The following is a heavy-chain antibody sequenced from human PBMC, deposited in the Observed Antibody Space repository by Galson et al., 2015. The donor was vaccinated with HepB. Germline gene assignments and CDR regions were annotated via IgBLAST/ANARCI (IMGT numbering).Heavy chain of an antibody. CDR3: ARSIAAAGRPDY. CDR1: GGTFSSYA. D-gene: IGHD6-13*01. CDR2: IIPIFGTA. Sequence: SVKVSCKASGGTFSSYAISWVRQAPGQGLEWMGGIIPIFGTANYAQKFQGRVTITADESTSTAYMELSSLRSEDTAVYYCARSIAAAGRPDYWGQGTLVTVSS. J-gene: IGHJ4*02. V-gene: IGHV1-69*13.